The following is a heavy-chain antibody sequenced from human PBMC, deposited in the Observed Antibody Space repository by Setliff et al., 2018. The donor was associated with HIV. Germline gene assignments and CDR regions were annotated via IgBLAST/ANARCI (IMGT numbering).Heavy chain of an antibody. CDR3: ATDPTSYCTGGNCHSGRFAS. CDR1: GGSISSGSYY. Sequence: SETLSLTCTVSGGSISSGSYYWSWIRQPAGKGLEWIGSISYSGSTNYNPSLKSRVTISVDTSRNEFSLKLSSVTAADTAVYYCATDPTSYCTGGNCHSGRFASWGQGTLVTAPQ. V-gene: IGHV4-61*10. CDR2: ISYSGST. D-gene: IGHD2-15*01. J-gene: IGHJ4*02.